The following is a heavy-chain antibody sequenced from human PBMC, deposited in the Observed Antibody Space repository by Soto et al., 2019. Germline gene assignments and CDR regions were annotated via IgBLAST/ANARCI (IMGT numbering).Heavy chain of an antibody. CDR2: ISAHNGNT. J-gene: IGHJ4*02. CDR3: ARGRYGDY. D-gene: IGHD1-1*01. V-gene: IGHV1-18*01. CDR1: GYTFTSYG. Sequence: QVHLVQSGAEVKKPGASVKVSYKASGYTFTSYGITWVRQAPGQGLEWMGWISAHNGNTDYAQKLQGRVIVTRDTSTSTAYMELRSLRSDDTAVYYCARGRYGDYWGQGALVTVSS.